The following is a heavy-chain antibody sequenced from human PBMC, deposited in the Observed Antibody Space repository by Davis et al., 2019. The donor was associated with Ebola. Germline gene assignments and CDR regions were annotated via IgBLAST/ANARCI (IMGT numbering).Heavy chain of an antibody. CDR1: GGSFNNFV. CDR2: ILPLSRTP. Sequence: SVTVSCKASGGSFNNFVISSVRQPPGQALEWLGGILPLSRTPHYVEKFQGRLTITADESTTTAYMELYSLRSEDTAVYYCGFPGGGLGHDFGYFHAMGVWGQGTTVTVSS. CDR3: GFPGGGLGHDFGYFHAMGV. J-gene: IGHJ6*02. D-gene: IGHD2-21*01. V-gene: IGHV1-69*13.